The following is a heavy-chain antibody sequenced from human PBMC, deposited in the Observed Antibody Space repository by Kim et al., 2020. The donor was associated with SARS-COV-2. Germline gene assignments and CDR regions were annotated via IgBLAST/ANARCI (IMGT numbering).Heavy chain of an antibody. V-gene: IGHV4-59*01. Sequence: SETLSLTCTVSGGSISSYYWSWIRQPPGKGLEWIGYIYYSGSTNYNPSLKSRVTISVDTSKNQFSLKLSSVTAADTAVYYCARSSGPPYGYYYYGMDVWGQGTTVTVSS. CDR1: GGSISSYY. CDR2: IYYSGST. J-gene: IGHJ6*02. D-gene: IGHD6-19*01. CDR3: ARSSGPPYGYYYYGMDV.